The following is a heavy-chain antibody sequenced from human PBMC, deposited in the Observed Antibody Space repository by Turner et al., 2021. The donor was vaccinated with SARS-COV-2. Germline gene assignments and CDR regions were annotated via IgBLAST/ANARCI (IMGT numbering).Heavy chain of an antibody. Sequence: QVHLQPWGKQLLKPSETLSLTCAVYRGSFTDSYWSWIRRSPERGLEWIGEINHGGITNINPSLKSRVTMSVDMPKNQFSLKLISVTAADTAIYYCARGSVTWGQGTLVTVSS. CDR3: ARGSVT. V-gene: IGHV4-34*01. CDR2: INHGGIT. D-gene: IGHD2-21*02. CDR1: RGSFTDSY. J-gene: IGHJ4*02.